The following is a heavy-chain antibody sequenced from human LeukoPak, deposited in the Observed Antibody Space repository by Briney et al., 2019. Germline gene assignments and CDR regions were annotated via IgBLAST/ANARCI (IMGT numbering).Heavy chain of an antibody. V-gene: IGHV3-74*01. CDR2: INSDGSST. CDR1: GFTFSSYW. J-gene: IGHJ4*02. D-gene: IGHD2-15*01. CDR3: VRDFIGGFDS. Sequence: PGGSLRLSCAASGFTFSSYWMHWVRQAPGKRLVWVSRINSDGSSTSYADSVKGRFTISRDNAKNTLYLQMNSLRAEDTAMYYCVRDFIGGFDSWGQGTLVTVSS.